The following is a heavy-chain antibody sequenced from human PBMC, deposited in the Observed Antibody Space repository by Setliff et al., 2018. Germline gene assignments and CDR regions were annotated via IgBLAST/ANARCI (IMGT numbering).Heavy chain of an antibody. Sequence: GASVKVSCKASGYTFTSYYMHWVRQAPGQGLEWMGIINPSGGSTSYAQKFQGRVTMTRDTSTSTVYMELSSLRSEDTAVYYRARDGRVPAYYYDSSGYTHDAFDIWGQGTMVTVSS. CDR3: ARDGRVPAYYYDSSGYTHDAFDI. J-gene: IGHJ3*02. V-gene: IGHV1-46*01. D-gene: IGHD3-22*01. CDR2: INPSGGST. CDR1: GYTFTSYY.